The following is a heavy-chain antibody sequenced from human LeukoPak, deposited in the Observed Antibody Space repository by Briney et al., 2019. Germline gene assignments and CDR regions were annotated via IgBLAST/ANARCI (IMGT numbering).Heavy chain of an antibody. D-gene: IGHD2-15*01. Sequence: QPGGSLRLSCAASGFTFDDYAMHWVRQAPGKGLEWVSGISWNSGSIGYADFVKGRFTISRDNAKNSLYLQMNSLRAEDTALYYCAKATGGIYCSGGSCYSPYYYGMDVWGQGTTVTVSS. V-gene: IGHV3-9*01. CDR2: ISWNSGSI. CDR3: AKATGGIYCSGGSCYSPYYYGMDV. CDR1: GFTFDDYA. J-gene: IGHJ6*02.